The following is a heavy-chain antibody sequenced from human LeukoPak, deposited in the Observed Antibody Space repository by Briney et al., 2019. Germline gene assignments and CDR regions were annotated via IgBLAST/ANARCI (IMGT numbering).Heavy chain of an antibody. CDR2: IYYSGST. CDR3: ARTATGFPEYYFDS. CDR1: GGSISSSTYY. J-gene: IGHJ4*02. V-gene: IGHV4-39*01. D-gene: IGHD5-18*01. Sequence: PSETLSLTCTVSGGSISSSTYYWGWIRQPPGEGLEWIGSIYYSGSTYYNPSLKSRVTISVDTSKNQFSLKLSSVTAADTAVYFCARTATGFPEYYFDSWGQGTLVTVSS.